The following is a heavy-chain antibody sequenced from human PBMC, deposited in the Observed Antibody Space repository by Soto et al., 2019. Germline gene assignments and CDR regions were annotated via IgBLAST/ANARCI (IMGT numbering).Heavy chain of an antibody. Sequence: ASLKISCKASGFRLTNYWIAWVRPMPGKGLECVGIIYPGDSDTRYSPPSQGQVTISADKSITTSYQQCSSLNASDTATYYCTIQMNTVGYYHDSMGVRGRRTTVIV. CDR2: IYPGDSDT. CDR3: TIQMNTVGYYHDSMGV. V-gene: IGHV5-51*01. J-gene: IGHJ6*02. D-gene: IGHD4-4*01. CDR1: GFRLTNYW.